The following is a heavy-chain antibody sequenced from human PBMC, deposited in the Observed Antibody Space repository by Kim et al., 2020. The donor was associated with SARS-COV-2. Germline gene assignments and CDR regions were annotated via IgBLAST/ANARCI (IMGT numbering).Heavy chain of an antibody. CDR3: ARDSIWNHLLSFFHFYY. CDR2: IKQAGREQ. Sequence: GGSLRLSCAVSGFPFSIYRMSWVRQAPGKGPEWVAQIKQAGREQYYVDSVNGLFTISRDNAMNSLHLEMTRLRVEDTAMYYCARDSIWNHLLSFFHFYY. V-gene: IGHV3-7*01. CDR1: GFPFSIYR. D-gene: IGHD1-1*01. J-gene: IGHJ6*01.